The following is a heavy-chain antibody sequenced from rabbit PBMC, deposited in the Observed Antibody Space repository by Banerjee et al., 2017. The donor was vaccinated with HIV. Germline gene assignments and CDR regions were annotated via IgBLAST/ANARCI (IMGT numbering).Heavy chain of an antibody. Sequence: QQQLVESGGGLVKPGASLTLTCTASGFSFSSSYWICWVRQAPGKGLEWIACIDAGSSGSTYYASWAKGRFTISKTSSTTVTLQMTSLTAADTATYFCARRASSGGDFNLWGPGTLVTVS. J-gene: IGHJ4*01. CDR3: ARRASSGGDFNL. CDR2: IDAGSSGST. CDR1: GFSFSSSYW. V-gene: IGHV1S45*01. D-gene: IGHD1-1*01.